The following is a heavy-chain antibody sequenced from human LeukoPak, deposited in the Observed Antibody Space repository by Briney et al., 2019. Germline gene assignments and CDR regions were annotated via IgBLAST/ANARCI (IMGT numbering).Heavy chain of an antibody. V-gene: IGHV3-7*01. D-gene: IGHD1-26*01. CDR3: ARVGAWELQRVFEY. CDR1: GVSVSDYW. Sequence: GGSLRLSCAASGVSVSDYWMTWVRQVPGRGLEWVTNIKQDGSDKYYVDSVEGRFTISRDNARKSLYLEMNNLRGEDTAIYYCARVGAWELQRVFEYWGQGTLVTVSS. J-gene: IGHJ4*02. CDR2: IKQDGSDK.